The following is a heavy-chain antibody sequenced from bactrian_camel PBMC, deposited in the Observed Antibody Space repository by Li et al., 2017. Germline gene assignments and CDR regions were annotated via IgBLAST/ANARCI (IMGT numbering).Heavy chain of an antibody. CDR1: TYTYSGNY. CDR3: AAVTPGGRVCVATMPPFAKL. V-gene: IGHV3S53*01. D-gene: IGHD4*01. CDR2: INSDFYT. J-gene: IGHJ4*01. Sequence: VQLVESGGGSVQAGGSLRLSCVPSTYTYSGNYMAWFRQAPGKEREGIATINSDFYTNYVESMRGRFTISRDNAKNTVFLEVTGLKAEDTAMYYCAAVTPGGRVCVATMPPFAKLRGQGTQVTVS.